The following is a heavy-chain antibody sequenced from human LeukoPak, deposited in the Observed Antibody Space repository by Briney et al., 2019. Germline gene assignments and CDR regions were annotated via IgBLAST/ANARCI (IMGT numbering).Heavy chain of an antibody. CDR1: GGTFSSYT. D-gene: IGHD6-6*01. V-gene: IGHV1-46*01. J-gene: IGHJ3*02. CDR2: INPSGGST. CDR3: AYSSSSTGAFDI. Sequence: GASVKVSCKASGGTFSSYTISWVRQAPGQGLEWMGIINPSGGSTSYAQKFQGRVTMTRDTSTSTVYMELSSLRSEDTAVYYCAYSSSSTGAFDIWGQGTMVTVSS.